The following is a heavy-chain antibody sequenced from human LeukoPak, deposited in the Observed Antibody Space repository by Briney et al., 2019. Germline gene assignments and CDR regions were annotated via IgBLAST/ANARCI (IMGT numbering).Heavy chain of an antibody. CDR1: GYSFDNYW. J-gene: IGHJ3*02. Sequence: GESLKISCKGSGYSFDNYWIVWVRQMPGKGLEWMGRIDPSDSYTNYSPSFQGHVTISADKSISTAYLQWSSLKASDTAMYYCARLAMVVAATPGAFDIWGQGTMVTVSS. V-gene: IGHV5-10-1*01. CDR2: IDPSDSYT. D-gene: IGHD2-15*01. CDR3: ARLAMVVAATPGAFDI.